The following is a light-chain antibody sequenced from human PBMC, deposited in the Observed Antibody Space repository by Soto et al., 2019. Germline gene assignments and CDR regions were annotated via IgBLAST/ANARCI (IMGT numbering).Light chain of an antibody. CDR3: ISYTDRQSYL. Sequence: QSGLTHPASGCESPRHSITISGSATSNALCSSDHVAWYHQFPGKSPQLIIYAVSDRPSGLSDRFSGSKSGISASLNISGLQPEDEADSSCISYTDRQSYLFGNGTKVPVL. CDR1: SNALCSSDH. V-gene: IGLV2-14*03. J-gene: IGLJ1*01. CDR2: AVS.